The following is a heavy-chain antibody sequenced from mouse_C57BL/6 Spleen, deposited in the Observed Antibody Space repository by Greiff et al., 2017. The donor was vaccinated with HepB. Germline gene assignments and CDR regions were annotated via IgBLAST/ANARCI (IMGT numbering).Heavy chain of an antibody. J-gene: IGHJ1*03. CDR2: ISDGGSYT. CDR1: GFTFSSYA. V-gene: IGHV5-4*03. Sequence: EVMLVESVGGLVKPGGSLKLSCAASGFTFSSYAMSWVRQTPEKRLEWVATISDGGSYTYYPDTVKCRFTISRDNANNNLYLQRSHLKSEDTAMYYCARGDWYFDVWGTGTTVTVSS. CDR3: ARGDWYFDV.